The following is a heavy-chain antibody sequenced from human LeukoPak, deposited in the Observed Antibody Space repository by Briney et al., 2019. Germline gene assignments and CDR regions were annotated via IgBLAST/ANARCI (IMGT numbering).Heavy chain of an antibody. V-gene: IGHV3-21*01. Sequence: GGSLRLSCAASGFTFSSYSMNWVRQAPGKGLEWVSSISSSSSYIYYADSVKGRFTISRDNAKNSLYLQMNSLRAEDTAVYYCARASSGWYGNFDYWCQGTLVTVSS. CDR2: ISSSSSYI. J-gene: IGHJ4*02. D-gene: IGHD6-19*01. CDR1: GFTFSSYS. CDR3: ARASSGWYGNFDY.